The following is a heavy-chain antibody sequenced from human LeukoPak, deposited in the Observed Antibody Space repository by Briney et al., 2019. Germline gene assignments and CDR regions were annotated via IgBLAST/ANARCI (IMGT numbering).Heavy chain of an antibody. CDR2: FYYSASS. V-gene: IGHV4-59*01. Sequence: PSETLSLTCTVSGGPISSYYWNWIRRSPGKGLEWIGYFYYSASSNYNPSLTSRVTISADTSKNQFSLELTSVTPADTAVYYCARAGGAIFGVVINSHFDYWGQGILLSVSS. CDR3: ARAGGAIFGVVINSHFDY. CDR1: GGPISSYY. D-gene: IGHD3-3*02. J-gene: IGHJ4*02.